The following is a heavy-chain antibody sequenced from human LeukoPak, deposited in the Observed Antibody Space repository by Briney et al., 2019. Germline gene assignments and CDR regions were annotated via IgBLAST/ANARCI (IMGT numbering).Heavy chain of an antibody. D-gene: IGHD3-3*01. CDR1: GGSISSGGYS. CDR2: IYHSGST. V-gene: IGHV4-30-2*01. Sequence: PSETLSLTCAVSGGSISSGGYSWSWIRQPPGKGLEWIGYIYHSGSTYYNPSLKSRVTISVDRSKNQFSLKLSSVTAADTAVYYCARAGDFWSGYHPLDYWGQGTLVTVSS. J-gene: IGHJ4*02. CDR3: ARAGDFWSGYHPLDY.